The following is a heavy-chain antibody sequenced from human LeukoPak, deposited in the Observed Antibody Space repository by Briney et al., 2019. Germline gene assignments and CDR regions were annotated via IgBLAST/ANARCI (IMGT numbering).Heavy chain of an antibody. CDR1: GFTFSSYA. CDR2: IYSGGST. J-gene: IGHJ4*02. V-gene: IGHV3-66*01. Sequence: GGSLRLSCAASGFTFSSYAMSWVRQAPGKGLEWVSVIYSGGSTYYADSVKGRFTISRDNSKNTLYLQMNSLRAEDTAVYYCARGRVSVYSSSWYYGYWGQGTLVTVSS. D-gene: IGHD6-13*01. CDR3: ARGRVSVYSSSWYYGY.